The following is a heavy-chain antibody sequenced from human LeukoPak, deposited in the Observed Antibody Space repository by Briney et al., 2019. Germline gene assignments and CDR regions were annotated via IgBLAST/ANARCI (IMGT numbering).Heavy chain of an antibody. Sequence: SETLSLTCTVSGGSISSYYWSWIRQPAGKGLEWLGRIYTSGSTNYNPSLKSRVTMSVDTSKNQFSLKLSSVTAADTAVYYCASSHYYDSSGYPGTYFQHWSQGTLVTVSS. V-gene: IGHV4-4*07. CDR1: GGSISSYY. CDR2: IYTSGST. CDR3: ASSHYYDSSGYPGTYFQH. J-gene: IGHJ1*01. D-gene: IGHD3-22*01.